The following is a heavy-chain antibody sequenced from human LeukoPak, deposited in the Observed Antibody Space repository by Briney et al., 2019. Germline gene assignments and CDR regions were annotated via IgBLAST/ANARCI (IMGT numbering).Heavy chain of an antibody. V-gene: IGHV1-18*01. CDR2: ISGYNAET. D-gene: IGHD6-19*01. CDR3: AREGNSAGWYRPAIRLIDY. CDR1: GYTFTSYG. J-gene: IGHJ4*02. Sequence: ASVKVSCKTSGYTFTSYGLYWVRQAPGQGLEWMGWISGYNAETNYARKFQGRVTMTTDTSTTTAYMGLTSLTSDDTALYYCAREGNSAGWYRPAIRLIDYWGQGTMVTVSS.